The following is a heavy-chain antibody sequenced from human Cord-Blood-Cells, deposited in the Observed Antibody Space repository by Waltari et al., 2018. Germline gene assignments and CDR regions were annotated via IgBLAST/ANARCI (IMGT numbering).Heavy chain of an antibody. CDR3: ARGLEAAAGPDAFDI. Sequence: EVQLVQSGAEVKKPGESLKISCKGSGYSFTSYWIGWVRQMPGKGLECMGIIYPGDSDTRYRPSFQGQVTSSADKSISTAYLQWSSLKASDTAMYYGARGLEAAAGPDAFDIWGQGTMVTVSS. CDR2: IYPGDSDT. CDR1: GYSFTSYW. V-gene: IGHV5-51*01. J-gene: IGHJ3*02. D-gene: IGHD6-13*01.